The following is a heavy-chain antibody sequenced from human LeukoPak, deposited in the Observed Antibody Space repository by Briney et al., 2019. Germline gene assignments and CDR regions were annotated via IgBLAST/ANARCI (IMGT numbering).Heavy chain of an antibody. Sequence: PGGSLRLSCAASGFTFNRFWMTWVRQAPGKGLEWVASIKEDESEKYYVDSVKGRFTISGDNAKKSLYLQMDDLRAEDTALYYCARYNFYSDYYTRNFDHWGQGTLVTVSS. CDR2: IKEDESEK. V-gene: IGHV3-7*03. CDR3: ARYNFYSDYYTRNFDH. CDR1: GFTFNRFW. J-gene: IGHJ4*02. D-gene: IGHD3-3*01.